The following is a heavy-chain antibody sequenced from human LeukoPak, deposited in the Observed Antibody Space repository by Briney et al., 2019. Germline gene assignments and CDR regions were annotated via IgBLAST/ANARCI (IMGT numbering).Heavy chain of an antibody. CDR1: GGSISSGGYS. V-gene: IGHV4-30-2*01. J-gene: IGHJ3*02. CDR3: ARGRYYGSGSYYFSDAFDI. CDR2: IYHSGST. D-gene: IGHD3-10*01. Sequence: SQTLSLTCAVSGGSISSGGYSWSWIRQPPGKGLEWIGYIYHSGSTYYNPSLKSRVTISVDRSKNQFSLRLSSVTAADTAVYYCARGRYYGSGSYYFSDAFDIWGQGTMVTVSS.